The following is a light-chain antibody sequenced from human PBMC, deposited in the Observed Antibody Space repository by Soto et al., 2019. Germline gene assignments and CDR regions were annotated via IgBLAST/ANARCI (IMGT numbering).Light chain of an antibody. V-gene: IGKV3-15*01. CDR2: GGS. CDR1: QSVSSH. CDR3: QQYSNWPLT. Sequence: IELTQSPATLSLSPGERATLSCRASQSVSSHLAWFQQKPGQAPRLLMYGGSTRATGMPARFSGSGSGTEFTLIISSLQSEDFAVYYCQQYSNWPLTFGGGTKVDIK. J-gene: IGKJ4*01.